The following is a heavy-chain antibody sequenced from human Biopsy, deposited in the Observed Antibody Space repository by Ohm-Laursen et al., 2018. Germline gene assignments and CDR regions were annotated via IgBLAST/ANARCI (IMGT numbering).Heavy chain of an antibody. CDR3: AREAIGYQLPCDD. J-gene: IGHJ4*02. Sequence: VASVKVSCKASGGTFTNYAISWVRQAPGQGLEWMGRIIPILRTTAYAQTFLGRVTITADSPTSTVDMELTSLTSDDTAVYFCAREAIGYQLPCDDWGQGTLVTVSS. D-gene: IGHD2-2*01. V-gene: IGHV1-69*11. CDR2: IIPILRTT. CDR1: GGTFTNYA.